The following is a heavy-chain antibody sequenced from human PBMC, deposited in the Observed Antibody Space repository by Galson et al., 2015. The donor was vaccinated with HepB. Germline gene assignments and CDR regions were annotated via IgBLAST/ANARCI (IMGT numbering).Heavy chain of an antibody. J-gene: IGHJ4*02. CDR2: IKQDGSDK. CDR1: GFRFSSFW. CDR3: AREGIGGFDS. Sequence: SLRLSCAASGFRFSSFWMSWVRQAPGNALEWVADIKQDGSDKGYVDSVKGRFTTSRDNGKNSLYLQMNSLRAEDAAVYYCAREGIGGFDSWGQGTLVTVSS. D-gene: IGHD3-10*01. V-gene: IGHV3-7*03.